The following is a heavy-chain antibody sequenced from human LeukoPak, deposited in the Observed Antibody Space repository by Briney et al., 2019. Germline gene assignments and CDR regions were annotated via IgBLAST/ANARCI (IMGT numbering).Heavy chain of an antibody. CDR3: ARHESGVPYNWFDP. J-gene: IGHJ5*02. D-gene: IGHD2-2*01. Sequence: GESLKISCTASGYSFSKYWIGWVRQTPGKGLEWMGFIYSDESLIRYSPSFEGQVTISADNSISTAYLQWSSLKASDTAMYYCARHESGVPYNWFDPWGQGTLVTVSS. CDR1: GYSFSKYW. V-gene: IGHV5-51*01. CDR2: IYSDESLI.